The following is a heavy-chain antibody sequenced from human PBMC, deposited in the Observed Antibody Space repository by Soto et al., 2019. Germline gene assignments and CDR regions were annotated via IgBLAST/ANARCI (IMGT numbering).Heavy chain of an antibody. D-gene: IGHD6-13*01. J-gene: IGHJ4*02. CDR3: ARAPSTYSSSWYYFDY. CDR2: IIPSFGTP. Sequence: QVQLVQSGAEVKRPGSSVKVSCKASGGTFSNYAISWVRQAPGQGLEWMGGIIPSFGTPIYAQRFQGRITITADESTGTAYMELSSLRSADTALYYCARAPSTYSSSWYYFDYWGQGTLITVSS. V-gene: IGHV1-69*01. CDR1: GGTFSNYA.